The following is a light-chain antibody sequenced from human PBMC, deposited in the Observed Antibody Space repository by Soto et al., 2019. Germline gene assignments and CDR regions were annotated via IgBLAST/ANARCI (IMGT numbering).Light chain of an antibody. CDR1: QSVSSN. V-gene: IGKV3-15*01. CDR3: QQYNNWPVT. CDR2: AAS. J-gene: IGKJ1*01. Sequence: EIVMTQSPATLSVSLGEGATLSCRASQSVSSNLAWYQHKPGQAPRLLIHAASTRATDIQARFGGSGSGTEFTLTISSLQSEDFAIYYCQQYNNWPVTFGQGTKVEIK.